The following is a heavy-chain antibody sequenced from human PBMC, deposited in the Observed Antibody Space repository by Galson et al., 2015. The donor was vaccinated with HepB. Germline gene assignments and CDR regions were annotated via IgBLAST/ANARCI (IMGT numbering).Heavy chain of an antibody. Sequence: SVKVSCKASGGTFSSYTISWVRQAPGQGLEWMGRIIPILDIANYAQKFQGRVTITADKSTSTAYMELSSLRSEDTAVYYCARVAAGKGDYWGQGTLVTVSS. CDR2: IIPILDIA. D-gene: IGHD6-13*01. J-gene: IGHJ4*02. CDR3: ARVAAGKGDY. V-gene: IGHV1-69*02. CDR1: GGTFSSYT.